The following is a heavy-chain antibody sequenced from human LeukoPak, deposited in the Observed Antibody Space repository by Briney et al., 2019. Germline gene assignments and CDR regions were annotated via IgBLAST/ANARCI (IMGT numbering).Heavy chain of an antibody. Sequence: PGGSLRLSCEASGLTFSSYGMSWVRQAPGKGLQWVSAITGDGTTTYYADSVKGRFTISRDNSRNTLCLQMNSLRAEDTALYYCAKASGDGYSYNWFDSWGQGTLVTVSS. J-gene: IGHJ5*01. CDR2: ITGDGTTT. CDR1: GLTFSSYG. D-gene: IGHD5-24*01. CDR3: AKASGDGYSYNWFDS. V-gene: IGHV3-23*01.